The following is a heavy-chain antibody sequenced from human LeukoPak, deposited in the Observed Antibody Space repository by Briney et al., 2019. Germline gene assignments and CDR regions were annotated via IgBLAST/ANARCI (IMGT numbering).Heavy chain of an antibody. CDR1: GFSFSDYA. V-gene: IGHV3-30-3*01. J-gene: IGHJ3*01. D-gene: IGHD2-21*02. CDR2: ISYDATNK. CDR3: ARGAAPYCGGDCYYAFDV. Sequence: PGRSLRLSCAASGFSFSDYAMHWVRQAPGKGLEWVSLISYDATNKYYADSMKGRFSISRDNSKNTLFLQMNSLRVEDTAVYYCARGAAPYCGGDCYYAFDVWGQGTVATVSS.